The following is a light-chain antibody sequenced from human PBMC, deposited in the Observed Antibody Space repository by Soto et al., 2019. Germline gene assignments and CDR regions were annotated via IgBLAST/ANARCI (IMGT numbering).Light chain of an antibody. CDR3: QQYGSSPPT. CDR1: QSVSSSY. J-gene: IGKJ4*01. CDR2: GAS. Sequence: EIVLTQSPGTLSLSPGERATLSCRASQSVSSSYLAWYQQKPGKAPRLLIYGASSRATGIPDRFSGSGSGTDFTLIISRLEPADFAVYYCQQYGSSPPTVGGGTKVEIK. V-gene: IGKV3-20*01.